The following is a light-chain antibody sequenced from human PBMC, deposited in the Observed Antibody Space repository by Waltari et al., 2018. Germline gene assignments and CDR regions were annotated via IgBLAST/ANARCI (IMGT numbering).Light chain of an antibody. CDR3: QQYYGTPPT. CDR2: WAS. V-gene: IGKV4-1*01. CDR1: QNVLDSYNNQNY. J-gene: IGKJ1*01. Sequence: DIVMTQSPDSLAVSLGERATIHCKSSQNVLDSYNNQNYLTWYQQKPGQPPRLLMYWASTRESGVPDRFSGSGSGTDFTLTISSLQAEDVAVYYCQQYYGTPPTFGQGTKVEIK.